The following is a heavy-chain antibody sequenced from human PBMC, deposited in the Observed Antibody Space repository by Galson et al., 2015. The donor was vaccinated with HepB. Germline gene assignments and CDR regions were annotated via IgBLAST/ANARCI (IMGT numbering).Heavy chain of an antibody. CDR2: INSDGSST. Sequence: SLRLSCAASGFTFSSYWMHWVRHAPGKGLVWVSRINSDGSSTSYADSVKGRFTISRDNAKNTLYLQMNSLRAEDTAVYYCARPSSSVRGVMGAFDIWGQGTMVTVSS. CDR1: GFTFSSYW. D-gene: IGHD3-10*01. CDR3: ARPSSSVRGVMGAFDI. J-gene: IGHJ3*02. V-gene: IGHV3-74*01.